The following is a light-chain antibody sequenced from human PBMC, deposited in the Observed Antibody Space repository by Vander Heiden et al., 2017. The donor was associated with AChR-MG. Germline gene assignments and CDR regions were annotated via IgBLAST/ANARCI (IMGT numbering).Light chain of an antibody. J-gene: IGKJ1*01. V-gene: IGKV1-39*01. CDR1: QTISNY. CDR3: QQSYTTPRT. Sequence: DIQMTQSPSSLSASVGDSVAITCRASQTISNYLNWYQQKPGKAPKLLIYAASSLQSGVPSRFSGSGSGSDFTLTISNLQPEDFATYSCQQSYTTPRTFGQGTKVEIK. CDR2: AAS.